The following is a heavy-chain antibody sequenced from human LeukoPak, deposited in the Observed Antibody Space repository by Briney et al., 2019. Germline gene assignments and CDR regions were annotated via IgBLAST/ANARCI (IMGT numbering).Heavy chain of an antibody. V-gene: IGHV1-18*01. D-gene: IGHD3-10*01. CDR3: ARDHGDQYYYYGMDV. CDR1: GYTFTSYG. J-gene: IGHJ6*02. CDR2: ISAYNGNT. Sequence: GASVKVSCKASGYTFTSYGISWVRQAPGQGLEWMGWISAYNGNTNYAQKLQGRVTMTTDTSTSTAYMELRSLRSDDTAVYYCARDHGDQYYYYGMDVWGQGTTVTVSS.